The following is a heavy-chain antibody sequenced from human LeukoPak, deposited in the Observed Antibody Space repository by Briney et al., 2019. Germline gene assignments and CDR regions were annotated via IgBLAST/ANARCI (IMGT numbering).Heavy chain of an antibody. D-gene: IGHD2/OR15-2a*01. CDR2: ISDIGSI. V-gene: IGHV4-59*08. CDR1: GGSISSYY. Sequence: SETLSLTCTVSGGSISSYYWSWIRQPPGKGLEWIAYISDIGSINYNPSLKSRVTISLDTSKNQFSLKLSSVTAADTAVYYCAGHHPRNTVDFWGQGTLVTISS. J-gene: IGHJ4*02. CDR3: AGHHPRNTVDF.